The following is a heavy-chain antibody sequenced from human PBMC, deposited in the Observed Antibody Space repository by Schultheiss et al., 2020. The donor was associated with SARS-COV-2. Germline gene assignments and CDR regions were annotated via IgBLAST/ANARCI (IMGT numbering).Heavy chain of an antibody. CDR3: ASAVGATDSGLVYFDY. Sequence: SETLSLTCTVSGGSISSSSYYWGWIRQPPGKGLEWIGSIYYSGSTYYNPSLKSRVTISVDTSKNQFSLKLSSVTAADTAVYYCASAVGATDSGLVYFDYWGQGTLVTVSS. CDR1: GGSISSSSYY. CDR2: IYYSGST. J-gene: IGHJ4*02. D-gene: IGHD1-26*01. V-gene: IGHV4-39*01.